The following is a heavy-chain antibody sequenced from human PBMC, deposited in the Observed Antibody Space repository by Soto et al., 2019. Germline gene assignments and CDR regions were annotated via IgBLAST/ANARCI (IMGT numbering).Heavy chain of an antibody. CDR2: LNWNGGGA. J-gene: IGHJ4*02. Sequence: GGSLRLSCAASGFTFSSYGMHWVRQAPGKGLEWVAGLNWNGGGAAYAASVKGRFTISRDNAKKSLYLQMNSLRPDDTAVYFCATDSSSSILYFDDWGQGTRVTVSS. V-gene: IGHV3-9*01. CDR1: GFTFSSYG. D-gene: IGHD2-15*01. CDR3: ATDSSSSILYFDD.